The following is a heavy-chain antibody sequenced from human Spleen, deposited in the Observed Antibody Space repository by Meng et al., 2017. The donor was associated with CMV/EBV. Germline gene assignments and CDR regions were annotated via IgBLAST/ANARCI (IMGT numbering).Heavy chain of an antibody. J-gene: IGHJ4*02. V-gene: IGHV3-30*09. Sequence: GGSLRLSCAASKFTFKSYPMHWVRQAPGKGLEWVAVISYDGSTKYYADSVKGRFAISRDNSKNTLYLQMSRLTSEDTAVYYCAREEQWLARSFDYWGQGTLVTVSS. CDR3: AREEQWLARSFDY. CDR2: ISYDGSTK. CDR1: KFTFKSYP. D-gene: IGHD6-19*01.